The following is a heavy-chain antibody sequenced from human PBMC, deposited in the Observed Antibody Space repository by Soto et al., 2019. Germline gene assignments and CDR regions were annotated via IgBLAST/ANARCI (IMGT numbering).Heavy chain of an antibody. CDR2: IWYDGSNK. D-gene: IGHD4-17*01. J-gene: IGHJ5*02. CDR1: GFTFSSYG. CDR3: AREGTTVRATNWFDP. Sequence: QVQLVESGGGVVQPGRSLRLSCAASGFTFSSYGMHWVRQAPGKGLEWVAVIWYDGSNKYYADSVKGRFTISRDNSKNALYLQINGLRAEDTAVYYGAREGTTVRATNWFDPWGQGTLVTVSS. V-gene: IGHV3-33*01.